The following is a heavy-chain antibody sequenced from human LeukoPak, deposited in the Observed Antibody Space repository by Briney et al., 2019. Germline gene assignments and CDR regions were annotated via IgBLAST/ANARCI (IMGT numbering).Heavy chain of an antibody. CDR1: GGSFSGYY. J-gene: IGHJ5*02. CDR2: IYHSGST. V-gene: IGHV4-34*01. D-gene: IGHD2-2*01. CDR3: ARYGIVVVPAAIKRNWFDP. Sequence: PSETLSLTCAVYGGSFSGYYWSWIRQPPGKGLEWIGEIYHSGSTNYNPSLKSRVTISVDTSKNQFSLKLSSVTAADTAVYDCARYGIVVVPAAIKRNWFDPWGQGTLVTVSS.